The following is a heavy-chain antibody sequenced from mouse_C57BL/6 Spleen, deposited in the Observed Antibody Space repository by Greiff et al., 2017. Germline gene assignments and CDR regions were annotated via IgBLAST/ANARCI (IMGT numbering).Heavy chain of an antibody. CDR3: TRQNRACNAMDY. V-gene: IGHV1-5*01. CDR2: IDPGNSDT. J-gene: IGHJ4*01. D-gene: IGHD3-3*01. CDR1: GYTFTSYW. Sequence: EVQRVESGTVLVRPGASVKMSCTTSGYTFTSYWMPWVNQRPGQGLEWIGTIDPGNSDTSYHQKFKGKANLTAVTSANTAYLELSSLTNEDAAVYYCTRQNRACNAMDYWGQGTSVTVSS.